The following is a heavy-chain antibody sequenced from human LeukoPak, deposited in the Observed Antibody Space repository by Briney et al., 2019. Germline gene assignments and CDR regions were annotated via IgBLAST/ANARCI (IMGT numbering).Heavy chain of an antibody. Sequence: ASVSVSCKASGYTFTSYDINWVQQATGQGLEWMGWMNPNSGNTGYAQKFQGRVTITRNTSISTAYMELSSLRSEDTAVYYCARDGAMVRGVMDYFDYWGQGTLVTVSS. CDR2: MNPNSGNT. CDR3: ARDGAMVRGVMDYFDY. CDR1: GYTFTSYD. J-gene: IGHJ4*02. V-gene: IGHV1-8*03. D-gene: IGHD3-10*01.